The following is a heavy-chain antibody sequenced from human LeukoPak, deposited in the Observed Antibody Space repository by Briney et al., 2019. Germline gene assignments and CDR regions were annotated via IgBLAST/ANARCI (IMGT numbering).Heavy chain of an antibody. CDR2: IYSSGST. CDR3: ARKREGPTTGIDY. V-gene: IGHV4-39*07. Sequence: ETLSLTCTVSGVSISSTNSYWGWIRQSPRTGLEWIGNIYSSGSTYYNPSIKSRVTISIDTSENQFSLKLTSVTAADTAVYYCARKREGPTTGIDYWGQGTLVTVSS. J-gene: IGHJ4*02. CDR1: GVSISSTNSY. D-gene: IGHD1-26*01.